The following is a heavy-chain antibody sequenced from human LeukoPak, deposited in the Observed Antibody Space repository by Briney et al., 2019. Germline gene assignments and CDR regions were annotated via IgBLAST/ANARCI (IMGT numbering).Heavy chain of an antibody. D-gene: IGHD3-9*01. CDR1: GFTFSSYG. CDR3: ASDHNILTGYYLFDY. CDR2: IWSDGSND. J-gene: IGHJ4*02. V-gene: IGHV3-33*01. Sequence: GGSLRLSCAASGFTFSSYGMHWVRQAPGKGLEWVGVIWSDGSNDYYADSVRGRFTIARDNSKNTLDLHMNSLRAEDTAVYYCASDHNILTGYYLFDYWGQGTLVTVSS.